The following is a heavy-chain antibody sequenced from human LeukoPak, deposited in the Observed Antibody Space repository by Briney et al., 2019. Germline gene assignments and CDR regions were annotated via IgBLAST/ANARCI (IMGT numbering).Heavy chain of an antibody. CDR3: ARGNILTGYCFDF. V-gene: IGHV4-39*07. CDR2: VSYSGSP. Sequence: SETLSLTCTVSGGSISSGSYYWAWIRQSPGTGLEWLGSVSYSGSPYYNPSLKSRVTISLDASKNQFSLRVTSVTAADTAVYYCARGNILTGYCFDFWGQGALVTVSS. D-gene: IGHD3-9*01. J-gene: IGHJ4*02. CDR1: GGSISSGSYY.